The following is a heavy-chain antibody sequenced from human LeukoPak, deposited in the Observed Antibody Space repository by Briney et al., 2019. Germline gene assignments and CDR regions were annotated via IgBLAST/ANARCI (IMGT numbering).Heavy chain of an antibody. CDR3: ARATFSTVTTPDY. CDR2: ISYDGSNK. CDR1: GFTFSSYA. D-gene: IGHD4-17*01. J-gene: IGHJ4*02. V-gene: IGHV3-30-3*01. Sequence: GRSLRLSCAASGFTFSSYAMHWVRQAPGKGLEWVAVISYDGSNKYYADSVKGRFTISRDNSKNTLYLQMNSLRAEDTAVYYCARATFSTVTTPDYWGQGTLVTVSS.